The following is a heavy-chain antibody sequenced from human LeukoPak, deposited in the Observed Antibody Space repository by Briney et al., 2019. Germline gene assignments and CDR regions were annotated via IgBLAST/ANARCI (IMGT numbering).Heavy chain of an antibody. CDR1: GGSFSGYY. CDR2: YYYGGST. J-gene: IGHJ4*02. Sequence: SETLSLTCAVYGGSFSGYYWSWIRQPPGKGLEWIGYYYYGGSTEYNPSLKSRVTISVDTFKNQFSLKLSSVTAADTAVYYCASRYGSGSYGFDFRGQGTLVTVSS. CDR3: ASRYGSGSYGFDF. D-gene: IGHD3-10*01. V-gene: IGHV4-59*01.